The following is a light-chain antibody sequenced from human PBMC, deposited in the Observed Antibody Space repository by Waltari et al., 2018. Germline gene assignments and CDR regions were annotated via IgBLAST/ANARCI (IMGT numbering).Light chain of an antibody. J-gene: IGKJ4*01. CDR3: QQYYSYPIT. CDR2: WAS. Sequence: DIVMTQSPDSLSVSLGERATINCKSSQSVLSSSNNKNYFSWYQQKPGQPPKLLIFWASTRNSGVPDRFSGSGSGTDFTLTISSLQAEDVAVYYCQQYYSYPITFGGGTKVEI. CDR1: QSVLSSSNNKNY. V-gene: IGKV4-1*01.